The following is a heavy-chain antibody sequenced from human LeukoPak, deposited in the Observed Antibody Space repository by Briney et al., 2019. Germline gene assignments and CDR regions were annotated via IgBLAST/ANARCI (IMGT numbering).Heavy chain of an antibody. D-gene: IGHD3-9*01. J-gene: IGHJ4*02. CDR1: GYTFTSYN. V-gene: IGHV1-18*01. CDR3: ARDVPFDWLPDGY. Sequence: ASVKVSCKASGYTFTSYNINWVRQATGQGLERMGWISAYNGNTNYAQKLQGRVTMTTDTSTSTAYMELRSLRSDDTAVYYCARDVPFDWLPDGYWGQGTLVTVSS. CDR2: ISAYNGNT.